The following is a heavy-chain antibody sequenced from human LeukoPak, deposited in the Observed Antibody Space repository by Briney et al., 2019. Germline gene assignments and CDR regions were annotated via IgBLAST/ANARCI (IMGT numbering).Heavy chain of an antibody. Sequence: PSETLSLTCAVYGGSFSGYYWSWIRQPPGKGLEWIGEINHSGSTNYNPSLKGRVTISVDTSKNQFSLKLSSVTAADTAVYYCARAPYYDFWSGYYRAFDIWGQGTMVTVSS. CDR1: GGSFSGYY. CDR3: ARAPYYDFWSGYYRAFDI. J-gene: IGHJ3*02. CDR2: INHSGST. D-gene: IGHD3-3*01. V-gene: IGHV4-34*01.